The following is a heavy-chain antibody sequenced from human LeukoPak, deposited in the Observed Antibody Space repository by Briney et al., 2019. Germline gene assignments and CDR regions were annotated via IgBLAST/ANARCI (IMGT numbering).Heavy chain of an antibody. CDR1: GFTFSDYW. J-gene: IGHJ5*02. D-gene: IGHD7-27*01. V-gene: IGHV3-7*01. Sequence: GGSLRLSCAASGFTFSDYWMSWVRQAPGKGLEWVATIDQDGRDKFSVDSVKGRFTISRDNARNSMYLQMKSLRVEDTAVYYCAKTSLGWLAPWGQGALVTVSS. CDR3: AKTSLGWLAP. CDR2: IDQDGRDK.